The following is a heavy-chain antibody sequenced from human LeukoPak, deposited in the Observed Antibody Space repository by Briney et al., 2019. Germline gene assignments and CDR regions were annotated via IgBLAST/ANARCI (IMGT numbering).Heavy chain of an antibody. J-gene: IGHJ4*02. CDR1: GGSISSGSYY. Sequence: PSETLSLTCTVSGGSISSGSYYWSWIRQPAGKGLEWIGRIYTSGSTNYNPSLKSRVTISVDTSKNQFFLKLSSVTAADTAVYYCARDGGYWGQGTLVTVSS. D-gene: IGHD3-16*01. CDR2: IYTSGST. V-gene: IGHV4-61*02. CDR3: ARDGGY.